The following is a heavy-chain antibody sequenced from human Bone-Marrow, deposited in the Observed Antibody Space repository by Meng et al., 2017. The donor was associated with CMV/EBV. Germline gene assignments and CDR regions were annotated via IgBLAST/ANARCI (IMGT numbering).Heavy chain of an antibody. V-gene: IGHV1-69*10. D-gene: IGHD5-24*01. CDR1: GGIFSKYA. CDR3: ARGRDAYNINYFDY. J-gene: IGHJ4*02. CDR2: VIPRVGIT. Sequence: SVKVSCKASGGIFSKYAISWVRQAPGQGLEWMGAVIPRVGITNYAQRFQGRVTISADSSTTTAYMELSSLTSDVTAVYYCARGRDAYNINYFDYWGQGTLVTVSS.